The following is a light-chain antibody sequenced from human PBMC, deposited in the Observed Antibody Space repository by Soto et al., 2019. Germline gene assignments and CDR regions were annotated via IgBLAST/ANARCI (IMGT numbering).Light chain of an antibody. Sequence: QSALTQPRSVSGSPGQSVTISCTGTSSDVGRYSYVSWYQQHPGQAPKLLIYDVNQRPSGVPDRFSGSKSGNTATLTISGLQAEDEADYYCSSYAGIDTRDVFGGETKLTVL. CDR1: SSDVGRYSY. CDR3: SSYAGIDTRDV. CDR2: DVN. J-gene: IGLJ2*01. V-gene: IGLV2-11*01.